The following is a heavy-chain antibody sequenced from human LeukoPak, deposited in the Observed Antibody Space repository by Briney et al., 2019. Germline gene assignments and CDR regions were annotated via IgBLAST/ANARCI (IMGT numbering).Heavy chain of an antibody. CDR1: GYTFSSYF. D-gene: IGHD6-6*01. CDR3: ARTAARRFDY. J-gene: IGHJ4*02. CDR2: INPTGGST. Sequence: ASVKVSCKASGYTFSSYFMHWVRQAPGQGLEWMGIINPTGGSTTYAQKFQGRVTMTRDTSTSTVYMELSSLRSDDTAVYYCARTAARRFDYWGQGTLVTVSS. V-gene: IGHV1-46*01.